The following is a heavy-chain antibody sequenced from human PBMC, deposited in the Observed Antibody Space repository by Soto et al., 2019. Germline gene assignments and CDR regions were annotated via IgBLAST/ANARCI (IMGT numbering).Heavy chain of an antibody. V-gene: IGHV1-18*01. J-gene: IGHJ4*02. CDR3: AREDDYGGNGKFDY. CDR2: ISAYNGNT. Sequence: GASVKVSCKASGCTFTSYGISCVRQAPGQGLEWMGWISAYNGNTNYAQKLQGRVTMTTDTSTSTAYMELRSLRSDDTAVYYCAREDDYGGNGKFDYWGQGTLVTVSS. D-gene: IGHD4-17*01. CDR1: GCTFTSYG.